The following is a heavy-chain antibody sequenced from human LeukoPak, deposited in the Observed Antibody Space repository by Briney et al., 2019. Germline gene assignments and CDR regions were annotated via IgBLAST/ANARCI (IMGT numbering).Heavy chain of an antibody. Sequence: GGSLRLSCAASGFTVSSNYMSWVRQAPGKGLEWVSVIYSGGSTYYADSVEGRFTISRDNSKNTLYLQMNSLRAEDTAVYYCARGSLPRETSPSYYYYGMDVWGQGTTVTVSS. V-gene: IGHV3-66*01. CDR1: GFTVSSNY. J-gene: IGHJ6*02. D-gene: IGHD2-2*01. CDR3: ARGSLPRETSPSYYYYGMDV. CDR2: IYSGGST.